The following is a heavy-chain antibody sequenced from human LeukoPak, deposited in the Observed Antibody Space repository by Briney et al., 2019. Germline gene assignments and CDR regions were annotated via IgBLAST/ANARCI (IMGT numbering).Heavy chain of an antibody. CDR1: GFTFSSYA. D-gene: IGHD3-10*01. Sequence: GGSLRLSCAASGFTFSSYAMHWVRQAPGKGLEWVAVISYDGSNKYYADSVKGRFTISRDNSKNTLYLQMNSLRAEDTAVYYCARDRGGFTMVRGVRSNYYYYMDVWGKGTTVTISS. J-gene: IGHJ6*03. V-gene: IGHV3-30*04. CDR2: ISYDGSNK. CDR3: ARDRGGFTMVRGVRSNYYYYMDV.